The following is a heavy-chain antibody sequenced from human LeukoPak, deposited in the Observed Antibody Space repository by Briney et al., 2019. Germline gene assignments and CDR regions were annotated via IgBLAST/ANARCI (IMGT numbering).Heavy chain of an antibody. J-gene: IGHJ4*02. CDR1: GGSFSGYY. CDR3: ARGLRGLWSFYTTLYYFDY. Sequence: SETLSLTCAVYGGSFSGYYWSWIRQPPGKGLEWIGEINHSGSTNYNPSLESRVTISVDTSKNQFSLKLSSVTAADTAVYYCARGLRGLWSFYTTLYYFDYWGQGTLVTVSS. V-gene: IGHV4-34*01. D-gene: IGHD5-18*01. CDR2: INHSGST.